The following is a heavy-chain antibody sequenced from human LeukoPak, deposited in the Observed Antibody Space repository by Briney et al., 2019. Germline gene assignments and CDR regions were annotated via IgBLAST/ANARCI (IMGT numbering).Heavy chain of an antibody. Sequence: GESLRLSCAASGFTFSSYSMNWVRQAPGKGLEWVSSISSSSSYIYYADSVKGRFTISRDNAKNSLYLQMNSLRAEDTAVYYCARDRTNDYGDLYDYWGQGTLVTVSS. J-gene: IGHJ4*02. CDR1: GFTFSSYS. CDR2: ISSSSSYI. D-gene: IGHD4-17*01. V-gene: IGHV3-21*01. CDR3: ARDRTNDYGDLYDY.